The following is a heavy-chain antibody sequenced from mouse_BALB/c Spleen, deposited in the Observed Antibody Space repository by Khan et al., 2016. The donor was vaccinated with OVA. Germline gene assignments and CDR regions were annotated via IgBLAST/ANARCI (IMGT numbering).Heavy chain of an antibody. CDR3: EREGAYYRSDGWFSY. V-gene: IGHV1-4*01. CDR2: INPSNGYT. J-gene: IGHJ3*01. Sequence: VQLVESGAELARPGASVKMSCKASGYTFTTYTMHWVKQRPGQGLEWIGYINPSNGYTNYNQKFKDKSTLTADKSSSTAYMQLSSLTSDYSAVYYCEREGAYYRSDGWFSYWGQGTLVTVSA. CDR1: GYTFTTYT. D-gene: IGHD2-14*01.